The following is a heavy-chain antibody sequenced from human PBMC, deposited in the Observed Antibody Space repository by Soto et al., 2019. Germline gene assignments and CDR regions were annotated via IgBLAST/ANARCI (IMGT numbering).Heavy chain of an antibody. CDR3: ARASGPFDY. CDR1: GFAFSTYG. J-gene: IGHJ4*02. V-gene: IGHV3-33*01. D-gene: IGHD5-12*01. CDR2: IWYDGSIK. Sequence: QVQLVESGGGVVQPGRSLRLSCVASGFAFSTYGIHWVRQAPGKGLEWVAVIWYDGSIKYYADSVKGRFTIYRDNSKNTLYLQMNSLRADDTAVYYCARASGPFDYWGQGTQVTVSS.